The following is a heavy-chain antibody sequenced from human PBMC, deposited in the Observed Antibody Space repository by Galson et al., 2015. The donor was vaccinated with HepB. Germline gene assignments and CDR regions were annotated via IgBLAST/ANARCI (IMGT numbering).Heavy chain of an antibody. CDR3: ARDLSYGDYGGCDY. CDR1: GDSVSSNSAA. Sequence: CAISGDSVSSNSAAWDWIRQSPSRGLEWLGRTYYRSKWCNDYAVSVKSRITINPDTSKNQFSLQLNSVTPEDTAVYYCARDLSYGDYGGCDYWGQGTLVTVSS. V-gene: IGHV6-1*01. CDR2: TYYRSKWCN. D-gene: IGHD4-17*01. J-gene: IGHJ4*02.